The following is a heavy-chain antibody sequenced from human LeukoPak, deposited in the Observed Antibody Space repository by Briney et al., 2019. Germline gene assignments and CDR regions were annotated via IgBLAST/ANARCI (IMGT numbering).Heavy chain of an antibody. CDR1: GFTFSSYW. CDR3: ARDDDIVIVPAAMGVAFDI. Sequence: GSLRLSCAASGFTFSSYWMSWVRQAPGKGLEWVANIRQDGSEKYYVDSVKGRFTISRDNAKNSLYLQMNSLRAEDTAVYYCARDDDIVIVPAAMGVAFDIWGQGTMVTVSS. CDR2: IRQDGSEK. J-gene: IGHJ3*02. V-gene: IGHV3-7*03. D-gene: IGHD2-2*01.